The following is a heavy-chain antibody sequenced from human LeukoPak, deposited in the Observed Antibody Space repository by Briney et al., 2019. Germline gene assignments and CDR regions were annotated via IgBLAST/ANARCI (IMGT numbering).Heavy chain of an antibody. V-gene: IGHV4-59*01. Sequence: PSETLSLTCSVSGGSITGYYWSWIRQPPGKGLEWIGYIYYSGSTDYNPSLKSRVTMSVDTSKNQFSLKLTSVTAADTAVYYCARQRLGRFDPWGQGTLVTVS. CDR1: GGSITGYY. D-gene: IGHD5-12*01. CDR3: ARQRLGRFDP. CDR2: IYYSGST. J-gene: IGHJ5*02.